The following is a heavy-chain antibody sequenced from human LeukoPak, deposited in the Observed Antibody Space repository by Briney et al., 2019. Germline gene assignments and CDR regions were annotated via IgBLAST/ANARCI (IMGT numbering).Heavy chain of an antibody. V-gene: IGHV1-2*02. CDR3: ARSSHYYDAFDI. CDR1: GYTFTGYY. J-gene: IGHJ3*02. D-gene: IGHD3-10*01. CDR2: INPNSGGT. Sequence: GASVKVSCKASGYTFTGYYMHWVRQAPGQGLEWMGWINPNSGGTNYVQKFQGRVTMTRDTSISTAYMELSRLRSDDTAVYYCARSSHYYDAFDIWGQGTMVTFSS.